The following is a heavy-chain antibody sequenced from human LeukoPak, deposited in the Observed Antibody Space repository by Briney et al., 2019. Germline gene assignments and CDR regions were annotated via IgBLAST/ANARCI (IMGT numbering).Heavy chain of an antibody. CDR1: GGSISSGSYY. Sequence: SSETLSLTCTVSGGSISSGSYYWSWIRQPAGKGLEWIGRIYTSGSTNYNPSLKSRVTISVDTSKNQFSLKLSSVTAADTAVYYCAREGTPSIMITQFDNWFDPWGQGTLVTVSS. D-gene: IGHD3-16*01. J-gene: IGHJ5*02. CDR2: IYTSGST. V-gene: IGHV4-61*02. CDR3: AREGTPSIMITQFDNWFDP.